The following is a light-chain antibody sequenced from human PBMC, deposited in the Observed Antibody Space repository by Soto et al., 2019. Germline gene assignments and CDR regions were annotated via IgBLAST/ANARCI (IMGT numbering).Light chain of an antibody. CDR1: SSDVGAYKS. V-gene: IGLV2-14*01. CDR2: EVS. CDR3: SSYTITSTMV. J-gene: IGLJ3*02. Sequence: QSALTQPRSVSGSPGQSVTISCTGTSSDVGAYKSVSWYQQNPGKAPKLMIYEVSNRPSGVSDRFSGSKSGNTASLTISGLQAEDEADYYCSSYTITSTMVFGGGTKVTVL.